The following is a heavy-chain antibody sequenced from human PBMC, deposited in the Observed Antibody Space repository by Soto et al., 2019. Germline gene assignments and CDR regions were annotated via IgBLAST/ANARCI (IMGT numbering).Heavy chain of an antibody. V-gene: IGHV4-34*01. CDR2: INHSGST. Sequence: PSETLSLTCAVYGGSFSGYYWSWIRQPPGKGLEWIGEINHSGSTNYNPSLKSRVTISVDTSKNQFSLKLSSVTAADSAVYHCARGRSSVPDRRGIGYYGLDVWGQGTTVTVSS. CDR1: GGSFSGYY. D-gene: IGHD6-6*01. CDR3: ARGRSSVPDRRGIGYYGLDV. J-gene: IGHJ6*02.